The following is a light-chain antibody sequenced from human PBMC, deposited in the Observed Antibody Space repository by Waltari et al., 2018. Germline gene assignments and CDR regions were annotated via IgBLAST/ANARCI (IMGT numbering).Light chain of an antibody. V-gene: IGKV4-1*01. CDR1: QSVLYSSKNKNY. Sequence: DIVMTQSPDSLAVSLGERATINCTSSQSVLYSSKNKNYLAWYQQKPGQPPKLLIYWASTRESGVPDRFSGSGSGTDFTLTISSLQAEDVAVYYCQQYYSTQFTFGPGTKVDIK. CDR3: QQYYSTQFT. CDR2: WAS. J-gene: IGKJ3*01.